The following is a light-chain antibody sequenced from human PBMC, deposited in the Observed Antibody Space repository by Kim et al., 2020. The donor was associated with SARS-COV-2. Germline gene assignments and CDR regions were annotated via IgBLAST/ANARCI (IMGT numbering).Light chain of an antibody. CDR2: GEN. CDR3: YSRDSSGNPLYV. CDR1: SLRSYY. Sequence: LGQTVKSTCQGDSLRSYYASWFQQKPGQAPILLIYGENNRPSGIPHRFSGSSSGNTAALTITGAQAEDEADYYCYSRDSSGNPLYVFGSGTKVTVL. J-gene: IGLJ1*01. V-gene: IGLV3-19*01.